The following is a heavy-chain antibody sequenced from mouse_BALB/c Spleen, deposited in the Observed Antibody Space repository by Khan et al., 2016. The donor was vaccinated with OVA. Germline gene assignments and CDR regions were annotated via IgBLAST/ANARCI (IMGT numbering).Heavy chain of an antibody. CDR1: GYTFTNYG. V-gene: IGHV9-3-1*01. J-gene: IGHJ4*01. Sequence: QIQLVQSGPELKKPGETVKISCKASGYTFTNYGMNWVKQAPGKGLKWMGWINTYTGEPTYADDFKGRFAFSLETSASTAYLQINSLKDEDTATYFCARPPYFSYVMDYWGRGTTVTVSS. CDR2: INTYTGEP. D-gene: IGHD2-10*01. CDR3: ARPPYFSYVMDY.